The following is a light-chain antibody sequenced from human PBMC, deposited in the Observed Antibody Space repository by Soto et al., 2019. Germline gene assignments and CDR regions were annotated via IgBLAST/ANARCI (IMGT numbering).Light chain of an antibody. Sequence: IQMTQSPSTLSASVGDRVTITCRASQSISSWLAWYQQKPGKAPKLLIYDVSSLQSGVSSRFSGSGSGTEFTLTISSLQPDDFATYYCQQYSSYWTFGQGTKVDIK. V-gene: IGKV1-5*01. CDR1: QSISSW. J-gene: IGKJ1*01. CDR3: QQYSSYWT. CDR2: DVS.